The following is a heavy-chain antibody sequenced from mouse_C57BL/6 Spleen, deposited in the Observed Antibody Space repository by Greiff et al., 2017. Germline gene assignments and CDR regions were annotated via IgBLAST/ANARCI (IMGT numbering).Heavy chain of an antibody. V-gene: IGHV1-55*01. J-gene: IGHJ4*01. D-gene: IGHD2-4*01. CDR3: ARSGYDYDGTGYAMDY. CDR2: IYPGSGST. Sequence: QVQLQQSGAELVKPGASVKMSCKASGYTFTSYWITWVKQRPGQGLEWIGDIYPGSGSTNYNEKFKSKATLTVDTSSSTAYMQLSSLTSEDSAVYYCARSGYDYDGTGYAMDYWGQGTSVTVSS. CDR1: GYTFTSYW.